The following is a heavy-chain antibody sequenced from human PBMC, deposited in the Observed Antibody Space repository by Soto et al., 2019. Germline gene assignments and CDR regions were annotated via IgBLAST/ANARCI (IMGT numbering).Heavy chain of an antibody. J-gene: IGHJ4*02. V-gene: IGHV6-1*01. CDR2: PYYRSKWYN. D-gene: IGHD3-22*01. CDR1: GDSVSSNGAA. Sequence: SQALSLTCALSGDSVSSNGAAWIWIRQSPSRGLEWLGRPYYRSKWYNDYAVSVKSRITINPDTSKNQFSLQLNSVTPEDTAVYYCARDPDSSRYYVLFDYSGPATLVTVSS. CDR3: ARDPDSSRYYVLFDY.